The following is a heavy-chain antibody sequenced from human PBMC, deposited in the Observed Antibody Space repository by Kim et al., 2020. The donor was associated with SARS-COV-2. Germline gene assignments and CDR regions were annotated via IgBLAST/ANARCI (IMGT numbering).Heavy chain of an antibody. CDR1: RESFSGYF. V-gene: IGHV4-34*01. J-gene: IGHJ6*02. CDR2: INHSGST. CDR3: ARGWGTTMVRGLYGMDV. Sequence: SETLSLTCPVYRESFSGYFWSWIRQPPGKGLEWIGEINHSGSTNYNPSLKSRVTISLDTSKNQVSLKLNSVTAADTAIYYCARGWGTTMVRGLYGMDVWGQGTTVTVSS. D-gene: IGHD3-10*01.